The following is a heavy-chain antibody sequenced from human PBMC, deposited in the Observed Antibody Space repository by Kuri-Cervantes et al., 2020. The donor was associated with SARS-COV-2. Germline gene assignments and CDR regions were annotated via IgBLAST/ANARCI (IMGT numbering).Heavy chain of an antibody. J-gene: IGHJ6*02. D-gene: IGHD3-10*01. CDR1: GGTFSSYA. CDR3: AREGLWFGELYRDYYYYYGMDV. Sequence: SVKVSCKASGGTFSSYAISWARQAPGQGLEWMGGIIPIFGTANYAQKFQGRVTITADESTSTAYMELSSLRSEDTAVYYCAREGLWFGELYRDYYYYYGMDVWGQETTVTVSS. CDR2: IIPIFGTA. V-gene: IGHV1-69*13.